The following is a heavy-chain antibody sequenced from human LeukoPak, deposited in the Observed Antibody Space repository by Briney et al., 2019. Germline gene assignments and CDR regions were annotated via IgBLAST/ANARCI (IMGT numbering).Heavy chain of an antibody. Sequence: PGGSLRLSCTASGFVFSSNYMSWVGQAPGKGLEWVSVIDSGGSTYYADSVKGRFTISRDNSKNTLYLQMNSLRAEDTAVYYCASGYCSGGSCQNDAFDIWGQGTMVTVSS. V-gene: IGHV3-53*01. D-gene: IGHD2-15*01. CDR3: ASGYCSGGSCQNDAFDI. CDR1: GFVFSSNY. CDR2: IDSGGST. J-gene: IGHJ3*02.